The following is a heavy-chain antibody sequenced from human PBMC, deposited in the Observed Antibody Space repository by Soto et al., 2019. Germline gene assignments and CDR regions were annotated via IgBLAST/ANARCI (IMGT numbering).Heavy chain of an antibody. CDR1: GFTFSSYS. CDR2: ISSSSSYI. CDR3: ARDRGLHGGSDY. V-gene: IGHV3-21*01. D-gene: IGHD5-12*01. Sequence: EVQLVESGGGLVKPGGSLRLSCAASGFTFSSYSMNWVRQAPGKGLEWVSAISSSSSYIYYADSVKGRFTISRDNAKNSLYLQMNSVRAEATAVYYCARDRGLHGGSDYWGQGTLVTVSS. J-gene: IGHJ4*02.